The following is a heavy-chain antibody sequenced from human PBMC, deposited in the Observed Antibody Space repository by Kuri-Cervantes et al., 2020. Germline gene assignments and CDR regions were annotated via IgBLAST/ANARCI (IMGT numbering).Heavy chain of an antibody. Sequence: SETLSLTCTVSGGSISSSYYWGWIRQPPGKGLEWIGSIYYSGSTYYNPSLKSRVTISVDTSKNQFSLKLSSVTAADTAVYYCARGDTVDAFDVWGQGTMVTVSS. J-gene: IGHJ3*01. V-gene: IGHV4-39*07. D-gene: IGHD2-2*02. CDR1: GGSISSSYY. CDR3: ARGDTVDAFDV. CDR2: IYYSGST.